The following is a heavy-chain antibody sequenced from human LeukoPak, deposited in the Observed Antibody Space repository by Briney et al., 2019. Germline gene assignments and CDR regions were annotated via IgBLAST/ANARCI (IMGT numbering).Heavy chain of an antibody. V-gene: IGHV1-18*01. Sequence: ASVKVSCKASGYTFTTYGLSWVRQAPGQGLEWLGWISAYDDNIKYAQSLQGRLTLTIDTSTSTAYMELRSLTSDDTAVYYCARETYSNILTGTDYWGPGTLVTVSS. CDR1: GYTFTTYG. J-gene: IGHJ4*02. CDR2: ISAYDDNI. D-gene: IGHD3-9*01. CDR3: ARETYSNILTGTDY.